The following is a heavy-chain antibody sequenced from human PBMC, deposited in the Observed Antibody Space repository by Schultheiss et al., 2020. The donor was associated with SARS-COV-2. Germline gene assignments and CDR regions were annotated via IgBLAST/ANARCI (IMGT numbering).Heavy chain of an antibody. CDR2: INHSGST. V-gene: IGHV4-34*01. Sequence: SETLSLTCAVYGGSFSGYYWSWIRQPPGKGLEWIGEINHSGSTNYNPSLKSRVTISVDTSKNQFSLKLSSVTAADTAVYYCARDRKGDTGYNWFDPWGQGTLVTVSS. CDR3: ARDRKGDTGYNWFDP. D-gene: IGHD5-18*01. J-gene: IGHJ5*02. CDR1: GGSFSGYY.